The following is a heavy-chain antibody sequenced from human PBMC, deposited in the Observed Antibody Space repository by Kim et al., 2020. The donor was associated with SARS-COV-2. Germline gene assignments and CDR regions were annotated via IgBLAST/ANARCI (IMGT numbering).Heavy chain of an antibody. V-gene: IGHV7-4-1*02. CDR2: INTNTGNP. Sequence: ASVKVSCKASGYTFTSYAMNWVRQAPGQGLEWMGWINTNTGNPTYAQGFTGRFVFSLDTSVSTAYLQISSLKAEDTAVYYCASGTTVTLSYYYGMDVWGQGTTVTVSS. D-gene: IGHD4-17*01. J-gene: IGHJ6*02. CDR1: GYTFTSYA. CDR3: ASGTTVTLSYYYGMDV.